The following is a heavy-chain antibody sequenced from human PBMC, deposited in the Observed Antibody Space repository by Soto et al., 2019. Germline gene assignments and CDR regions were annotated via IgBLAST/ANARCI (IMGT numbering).Heavy chain of an antibody. D-gene: IGHD4-17*01. Sequence: ESGGGLVKPGGSLRLSCAASGFTFSSYSMNWVRQAPGKGLEWVSSISSSSSYIYYADSVKGRFTISRDNAKNSLYLQMNSLRAEDTAVYYCARDMAGTVTTFDYWGQGTLVTVSS. CDR3: ARDMAGTVTTFDY. CDR2: ISSSSSYI. V-gene: IGHV3-21*01. CDR1: GFTFSSYS. J-gene: IGHJ4*02.